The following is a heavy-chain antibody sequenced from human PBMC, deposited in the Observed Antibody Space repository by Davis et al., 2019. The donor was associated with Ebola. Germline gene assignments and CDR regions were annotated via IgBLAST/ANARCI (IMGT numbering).Heavy chain of an antibody. Sequence: PSETLSLTFTVSGGSVSSPYHYWGCVCQPPGKGLEWIGNVYYTGSTYLNPSLKSRVTISVDTSKNQFSRNLRSLTAADTAVYYCVANSSSSPWFDPWGQGTLVTVSS. J-gene: IGHJ5*02. CDR1: GGSVSSPYHY. V-gene: IGHV4-39*07. CDR2: VYYTGST. CDR3: VANSSSSPWFDP. D-gene: IGHD6-6*01.